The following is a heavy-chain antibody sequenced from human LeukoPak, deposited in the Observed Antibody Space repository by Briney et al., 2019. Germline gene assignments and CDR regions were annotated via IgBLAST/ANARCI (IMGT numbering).Heavy chain of an antibody. CDR2: IYHSGST. CDR3: ARAPWGLQVDY. V-gene: IGHV4-59*01. D-gene: IGHD4-11*01. Sequence: SETLSLTCTVFVGSISTYYWSWIRQPPGKGLEWIGYIYHSGSTNYNPSLKGRVTISVDTSKNQFSLKLSTVTAADTAVYYCARAPWGLQVDYWGQGTLVTVSS. CDR1: VGSISTYY. J-gene: IGHJ4*02.